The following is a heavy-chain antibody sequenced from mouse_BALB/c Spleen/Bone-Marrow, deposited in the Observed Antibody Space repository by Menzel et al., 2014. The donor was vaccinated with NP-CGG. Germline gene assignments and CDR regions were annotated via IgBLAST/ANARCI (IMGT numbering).Heavy chain of an antibody. D-gene: IGHD1-1*02. CDR3: ARDGNYAMDY. V-gene: IGHV3-5*02. J-gene: IGHJ4*01. CDR1: GISITTGNYR. Sequence: EVQLQQSVPGLVKPSQTVSLTCTVTGISITTGNYRWSWIRQLPGNKLEWIGYIYYSGTITYNPSLTSRTTSTRDTSKNQFVLGMSSLAAEGAATDYCARDGNYAMDYWGQGSSVGV. CDR2: IYYSGTI.